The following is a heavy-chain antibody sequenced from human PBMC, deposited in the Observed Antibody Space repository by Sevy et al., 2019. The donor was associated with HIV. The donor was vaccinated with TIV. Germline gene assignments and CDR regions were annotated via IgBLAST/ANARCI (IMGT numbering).Heavy chain of an antibody. V-gene: IGHV3-7*01. CDR3: ASSVNSGGSGALDI. J-gene: IGHJ3*02. D-gene: IGHD6-19*01. Sequence: GGSLRLSCAVSGFTFSNYWMSWVRQAPGKGLEWVANINEDRSEKYYVGSVKGRFTISRDNARNSLYLEMNNLRTEDTAVYYCASSVNSGGSGALDIWGQGTMVTVSS. CDR1: GFTFSNYW. CDR2: INEDRSEK.